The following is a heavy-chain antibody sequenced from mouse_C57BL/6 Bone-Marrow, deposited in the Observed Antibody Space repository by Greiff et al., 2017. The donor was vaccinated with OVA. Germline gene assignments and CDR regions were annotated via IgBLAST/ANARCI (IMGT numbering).Heavy chain of an antibody. V-gene: IGHV1-75*01. CDR3: ARSGYSNYPYYFDY. CDR1: GYTFTDYY. J-gene: IGHJ2*01. CDR2: IFPGSGST. D-gene: IGHD2-5*01. Sequence: VQLQQSGPELVKPGASVKISCKASGYTFTDYYINWVKQRPGQGLEWIGWIFPGSGSTYYNEKFKGKATLTVDKSSSTAYMLLSSLTAEDSAVYFCARSGYSNYPYYFDYWGQGTTLTVSS.